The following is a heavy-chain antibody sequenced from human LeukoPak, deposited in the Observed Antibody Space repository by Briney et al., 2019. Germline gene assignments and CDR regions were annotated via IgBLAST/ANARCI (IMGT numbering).Heavy chain of an antibody. V-gene: IGHV4-4*02. D-gene: IGHD4-23*01. Sequence: SSETLSPTCAVSGGSISSSNWWSWVRQPPGKGLEWIGEIYHSGSTNYNPSLKSRVTISVDKSKNQFSLKLSSVTAADTAVYYCASRNDYGGNIDYWGQGTLVTVSS. CDR3: ASRNDYGGNIDY. CDR2: IYHSGST. CDR1: GGSISSSNW. J-gene: IGHJ4*02.